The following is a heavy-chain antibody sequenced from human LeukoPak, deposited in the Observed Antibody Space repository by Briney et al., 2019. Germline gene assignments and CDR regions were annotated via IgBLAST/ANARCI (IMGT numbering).Heavy chain of an antibody. Sequence: PGGSLRLSCGASGFSFSDYGMNWVRQAPGKGLEWVGFIRNDGVNKYYADSIKGRFTISRDNSRNTVFLHLNSLRLDDTAVFYCTSGKFDLWGQGTLVTVFS. V-gene: IGHV3-30*02. CDR2: IRNDGVNK. CDR1: GFSFSDYG. J-gene: IGHJ5*02. CDR3: TSGKFDL.